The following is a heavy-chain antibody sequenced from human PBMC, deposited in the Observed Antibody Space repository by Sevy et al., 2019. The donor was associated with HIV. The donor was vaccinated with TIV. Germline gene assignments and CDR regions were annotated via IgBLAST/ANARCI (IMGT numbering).Heavy chain of an antibody. Sequence: GGSLRLSCAAFGFAYSGYGMHWVRQAPGKGLEWVAVIRYDGSNKEYADSVKGRFTISRDNSKTTLFLQMNSLRAEDTAVYYCARASIAAAGIGYYFDFWGQGTLVTVSS. V-gene: IGHV3-33*01. D-gene: IGHD6-13*01. CDR1: GFAYSGYG. CDR2: IRYDGSNK. CDR3: ARASIAAAGIGYYFDF. J-gene: IGHJ4*02.